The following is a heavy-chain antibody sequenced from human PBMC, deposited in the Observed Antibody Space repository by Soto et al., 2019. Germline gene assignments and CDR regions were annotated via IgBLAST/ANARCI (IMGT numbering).Heavy chain of an antibody. CDR3: ARGRVVVVVAAKLDWFDP. Sequence: SETLSLTCAVYGGSFSGYYWSWIRQPPGKGLEWIGEINHSGSTNYNPSLKSRVTISVDTSKNQFSLKLSSVTAADTAVYYCARGRVVVVVAAKLDWFDPWGQGTLVTVSS. D-gene: IGHD2-15*01. CDR1: GGSFSGYY. J-gene: IGHJ5*02. V-gene: IGHV4-34*01. CDR2: INHSGST.